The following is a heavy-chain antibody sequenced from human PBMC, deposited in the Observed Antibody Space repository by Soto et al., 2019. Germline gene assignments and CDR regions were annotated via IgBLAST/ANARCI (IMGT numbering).Heavy chain of an antibody. Sequence: EVQLLESGGGVVQPGRSLRLSCAASGFTFSNYAMGWVRQSPGKGLEWVSGISASGGSTFYPDSVKGRFTISRDNSNNALYLQMNSLRTEDTAVYYCAKGDSGCPWDGLDVWGQGTTVTVSS. V-gene: IGHV3-23*01. CDR1: GFTFSNYA. J-gene: IGHJ6*02. CDR3: AKGDSGCPWDGLDV. D-gene: IGHD1-26*01. CDR2: ISASGGST.